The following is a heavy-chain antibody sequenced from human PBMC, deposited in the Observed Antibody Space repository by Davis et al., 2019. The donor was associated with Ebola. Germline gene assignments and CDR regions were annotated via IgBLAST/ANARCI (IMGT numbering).Heavy chain of an antibody. V-gene: IGHV3-30*18. CDR1: GFTFSSYG. D-gene: IGHD6-13*01. J-gene: IGHJ4*02. CDR3: AKVGGIAAADDY. Sequence: GGSLRLSCAASGFTFSSYGMHWVRQAPGKGLEWVAVISYDGSNKYYADSVKGRFTISRDNSKNTLYLQMNSLRAEDTAVYYCAKVGGIAAADDYWGQGTLVTVSS. CDR2: ISYDGSNK.